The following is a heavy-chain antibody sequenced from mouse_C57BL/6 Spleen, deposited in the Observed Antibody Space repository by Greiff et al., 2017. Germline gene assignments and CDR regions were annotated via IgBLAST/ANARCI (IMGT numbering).Heavy chain of an antibody. CDR1: GFTFSSYA. CDR2: ISDGGSYT. J-gene: IGHJ2*01. V-gene: IGHV5-4*03. Sequence: EVKVVESGGGLVKPGGSLKLSCAASGFTFSSYAMSWVRQTPEKRLEGVATISDGGSYTYYPDNVKGRFTISRDNAKNNLYLQMSHLKSEDTAMYYCARYYGSSYLDYWGQGTTLTVSS. D-gene: IGHD1-1*01. CDR3: ARYYGSSYLDY.